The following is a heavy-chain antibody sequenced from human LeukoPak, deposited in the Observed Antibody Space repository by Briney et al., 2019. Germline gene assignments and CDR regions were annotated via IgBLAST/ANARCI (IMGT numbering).Heavy chain of an antibody. CDR2: IYYSGST. CDR3: ARDRGYDFWSGYYTGPWFDP. J-gene: IGHJ5*02. D-gene: IGHD3-3*01. V-gene: IGHV4-31*03. CDR1: GGSISSGGYY. Sequence: SQTLSLTCTVSGGSISSGGYYWSWIRQHPGKGLEWIGYIYYSGSTYYSPSLKSRVTISVDTSKNQFSLKLSSVTAADTAVYYCARDRGYDFWSGYYTGPWFDPWGQGTLVTVSS.